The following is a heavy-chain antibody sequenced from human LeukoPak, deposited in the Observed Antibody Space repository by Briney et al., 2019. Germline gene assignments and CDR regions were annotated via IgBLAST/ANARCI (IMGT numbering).Heavy chain of an antibody. V-gene: IGHV3-23*01. J-gene: IGHJ3*02. CDR3: AKDIRYEDYAYDI. Sequence: GGSLRLSCAASGFSFSSYAMSWVRQGPGKGLEWVSSVNGRGAATFYADSVRGRFTISRDNSQNILFLKMNSLRVDDTAVYFCAKDIRYEDYAYDIWCQGTMVTVSS. CDR2: VNGRGAAT. D-gene: IGHD2-2*01. CDR1: GFSFSSYA.